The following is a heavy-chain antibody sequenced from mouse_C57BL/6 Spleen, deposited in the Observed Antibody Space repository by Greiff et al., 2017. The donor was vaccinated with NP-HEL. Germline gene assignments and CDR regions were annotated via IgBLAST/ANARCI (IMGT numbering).Heavy chain of an antibody. J-gene: IGHJ4*01. Sequence: QVQLQQPGAELVKPGASVKVSCKASGYTFTSYWMHWVKQRPGQGLEWIGRIHPSDSDTNYNQKFKGKATLTVDKSYRTAYMQRSSLTSDDSAVYDSALDGLLHYYAMDYWGQGTSVTVAS. CDR1: GYTFTSYW. V-gene: IGHV1-74*01. CDR2: IHPSDSDT. CDR3: ALDGLLHYYAMDY. D-gene: IGHD1-1*01.